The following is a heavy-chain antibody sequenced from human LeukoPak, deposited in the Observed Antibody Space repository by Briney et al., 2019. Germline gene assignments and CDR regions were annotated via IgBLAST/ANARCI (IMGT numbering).Heavy chain of an antibody. J-gene: IGHJ4*02. Sequence: ASVKVSCKASGYTFTSYGIIWVRQAPGQGLEWMGWISAYNGNTNYAQKLQGRVTMTTDTSTSTAYMELRSLRSDDTAVYYCARVYSGYDSAYFDYRGQGTLVTVSS. CDR1: GYTFTSYG. CDR2: ISAYNGNT. CDR3: ARVYSGYDSAYFDY. D-gene: IGHD5-12*01. V-gene: IGHV1-18*01.